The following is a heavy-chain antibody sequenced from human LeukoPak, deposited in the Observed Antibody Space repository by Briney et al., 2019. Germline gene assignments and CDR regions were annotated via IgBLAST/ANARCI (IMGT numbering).Heavy chain of an antibody. CDR2: INHSGST. J-gene: IGHJ6*03. D-gene: IGHD1-7*01. CDR1: GGSFSGYY. CDR3: ARRGTTSVYYYMDV. V-gene: IGHV4-34*01. Sequence: SETLSLTCAVYGGSFSGYYGSWIRQPPGKGLEWIGEINHSGSTNYNPSLKSRVTISVDTSKNQFSLKLSSVTAADTAVYYCARRGTTSVYYYMDVWGKGTTVTVSS.